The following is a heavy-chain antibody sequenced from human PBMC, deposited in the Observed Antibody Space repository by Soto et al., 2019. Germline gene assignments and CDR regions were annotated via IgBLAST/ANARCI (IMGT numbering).Heavy chain of an antibody. D-gene: IGHD2-15*01. CDR2: IDDDGSST. CDR1: GSSFSTSW. J-gene: IGHJ6*02. V-gene: IGHV3-74*01. Sequence: PGGSLRLSCAASGSSFSTSWMHWVRQAPGTGLVWVSRIDDDGSSTSYANSVKGRFTISRANAKNTLYLQMNNLRAEDTAVYYCARDTSCSGGNCYGAGLDVWGQGTTVTVSS. CDR3: ARDTSCSGGNCYGAGLDV.